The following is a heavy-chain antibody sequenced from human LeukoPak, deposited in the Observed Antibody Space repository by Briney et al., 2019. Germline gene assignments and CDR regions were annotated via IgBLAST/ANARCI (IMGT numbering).Heavy chain of an antibody. Sequence: ASVKVSCKASGYTFTGYYMHWVRQAPGQGLEWMGWIDPNSGGTNYAQKFQGRVTMTRDTSISTAYMVLNRLRSDDTAVYYCARDLGIAAAEGNYWGKGTTVTISS. CDR3: ARDLGIAAAEGNY. J-gene: IGHJ6*04. D-gene: IGHD6-13*01. V-gene: IGHV1-2*02. CDR2: IDPNSGGT. CDR1: GYTFTGYY.